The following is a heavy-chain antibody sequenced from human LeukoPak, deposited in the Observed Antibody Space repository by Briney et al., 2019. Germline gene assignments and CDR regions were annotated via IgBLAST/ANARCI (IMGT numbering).Heavy chain of an antibody. Sequence: ASVKVSCKASGYTFTTNGISWVRQAPGQGLEWMGWISDYNGNRKYAQKLQGRVTMTTDTSTSTAYMELRSLRSDDTVVYYCASGGEYCSSTSCPLNYWGQGTLVTVSS. J-gene: IGHJ4*02. CDR2: ISDYNGNR. D-gene: IGHD2-2*01. CDR1: GYTFTTNG. V-gene: IGHV1-18*01. CDR3: ASGGEYCSSTSCPLNY.